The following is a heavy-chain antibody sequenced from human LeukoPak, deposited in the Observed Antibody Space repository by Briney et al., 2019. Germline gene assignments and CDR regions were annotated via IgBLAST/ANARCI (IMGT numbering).Heavy chain of an antibody. D-gene: IGHD6-6*01. CDR3: ARGIAARPRGWFDP. Sequence: SQTLSLTCAISGDRVSSNSAAWNWIRQSPSRGLEWLGRTYYRSKWYNDYAVSVKSRITINPDTSKNQFSLQLNSVTPEDTAVYYCARGIAARPRGWFDPWGQGTLVTVSS. V-gene: IGHV6-1*01. J-gene: IGHJ5*02. CDR2: TYYRSKWYN. CDR1: GDRVSSNSAA.